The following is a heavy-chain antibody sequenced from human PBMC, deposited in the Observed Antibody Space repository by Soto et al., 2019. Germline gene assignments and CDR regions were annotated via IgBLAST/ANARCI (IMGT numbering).Heavy chain of an antibody. CDR3: ERRHRHSSSFFDY. Sequence: GESMKICCKGAEYSCTSYWIGWVRQMPGKGLEWMGIIYPGDSDTRYSPSFQGQVTISADKSISTAYLQWSSLKASDTAMYNWERRHRHSSSFFDYWGYRTLVTGAS. CDR2: IYPGDSDT. D-gene: IGHD6-6*01. V-gene: IGHV5-51*01. CDR1: EYSCTSYW. J-gene: IGHJ4*01.